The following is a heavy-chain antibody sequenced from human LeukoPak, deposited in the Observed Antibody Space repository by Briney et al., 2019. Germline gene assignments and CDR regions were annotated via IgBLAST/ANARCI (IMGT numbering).Heavy chain of an antibody. CDR3: ARAVGDYGSFAFDI. V-gene: IGHV4-34*01. Sequence: PSETLSLTCAVYGGSFSGYYWSWIRQPPGKGLEWIGEINHSGSTNYNPSLKSRVTISVDTSKNQFSLKLSSVTAADTAVYYCARAVGDYGSFAFDIWGQGTMVTVSS. CDR1: GGSFSGYY. J-gene: IGHJ3*02. CDR2: INHSGST. D-gene: IGHD4-17*01.